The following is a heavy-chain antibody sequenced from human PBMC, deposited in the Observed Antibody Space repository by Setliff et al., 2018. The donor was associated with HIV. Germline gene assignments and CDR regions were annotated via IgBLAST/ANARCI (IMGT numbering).Heavy chain of an antibody. D-gene: IGHD1-26*01. CDR1: GGSMRSGSHF. CDR2: VFVTGPT. Sequence: ASETLSLTCTVSGGSMRSGSHFWSWIRQPAGKGLEWLGHVFVTGPTNYNSALGSRITISVESTKNQFSLNLASATAADTAVYYCARAAYSGTYLWEPASDLWGPGTLVTVSS. CDR3: ARAAYSGTYLWEPASDL. V-gene: IGHV4-61*09. J-gene: IGHJ2*01.